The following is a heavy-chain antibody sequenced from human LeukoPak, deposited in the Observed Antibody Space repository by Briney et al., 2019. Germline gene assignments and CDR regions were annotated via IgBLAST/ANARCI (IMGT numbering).Heavy chain of an antibody. CDR1: GFLLSNYW. J-gene: IGHJ6*03. D-gene: IGHD3-16*01. CDR3: ARDRHQFGRLWYMDV. CDR2: LKHDGSES. Sequence: GGSLGLSCAGSGFLLSNYWMSWVRQAPGKGLEWVANLKHDGSESHYVSSVKGRFTIHRDNAKNSLYLQMNSLRDEDTAVYYCARDRHQFGRLWYMDVWGRGTTVAVSS. V-gene: IGHV3-7*01.